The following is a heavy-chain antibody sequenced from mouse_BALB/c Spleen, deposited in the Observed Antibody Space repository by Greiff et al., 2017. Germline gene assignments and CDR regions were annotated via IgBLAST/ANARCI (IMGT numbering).Heavy chain of an antibody. CDR1: GFAFSSYD. CDR2: ISSGGGST. Sequence: EVKLVESGGGLVKPGGSLKLSCAASGFAFSSYDMSWVRQTPEKRLEWVAYISSGGGSTYYPDTVKGRFTISRDNAKNTLYLQMSSLKSEDTAMYYCARLSNYYGSISFDYWGQGTTLTVSS. J-gene: IGHJ2*01. CDR3: ARLSNYYGSISFDY. D-gene: IGHD1-1*01. V-gene: IGHV5-12-1*01.